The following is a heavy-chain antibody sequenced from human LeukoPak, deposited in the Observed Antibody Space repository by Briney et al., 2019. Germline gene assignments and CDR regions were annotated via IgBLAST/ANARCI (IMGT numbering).Heavy chain of an antibody. CDR3: VRGRYYYDSSGYLDY. J-gene: IGHJ4*02. CDR2: ISYTGSDK. D-gene: IGHD3-22*01. V-gene: IGHV3-30-3*01. Sequence: QPGTSLRLSCAASGFTFSNYAMHWVRKPPGKGLKGVALISYTGSDKYYADSVNGRFTISRDNSKNTLWLQVNTLRAEDSAVYYCVRGRYYYDSSGYLDYWGQGTLVTVST. CDR1: GFTFSNYA.